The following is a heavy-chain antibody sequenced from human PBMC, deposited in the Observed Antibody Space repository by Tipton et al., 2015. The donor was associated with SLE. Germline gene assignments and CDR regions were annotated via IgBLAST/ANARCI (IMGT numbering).Heavy chain of an antibody. CDR1: GFTFSSYW. J-gene: IGHJ4*02. V-gene: IGHV3-7*02. CDR2: TEQDGSEK. D-gene: IGHD4-17*01. CDR3: ANYGDYAYDY. Sequence: SLRLSCAASGFTFSSYWMSWVRQAPGKGLEWVANTEQDGSEKYYVDSVKGRFTISRDNAKNSLYLQMNSLRAEDTAVYYCANYGDYAYDYWGQGTLVTVSS.